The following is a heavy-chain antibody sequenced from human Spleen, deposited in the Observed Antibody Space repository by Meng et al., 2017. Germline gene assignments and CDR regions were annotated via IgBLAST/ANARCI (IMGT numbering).Heavy chain of an antibody. CDR3: ARDEDISAAGKLFGDY. V-gene: IGHV1-2*06. D-gene: IGHD6-13*01. Sequence: QVPLVQSVAAVKKPGASVKVSCKASGYTFPDYWLHWVRRAPGQGLEWMGRINPKSGDTHYAQRFQGRVTMTGDTSISTAYMELSGLRSDDTAMYYCARDEDISAAGKLFGDYWGQGTLVTVSS. CDR1: GYTFPDYW. J-gene: IGHJ4*02. CDR2: INPKSGDT.